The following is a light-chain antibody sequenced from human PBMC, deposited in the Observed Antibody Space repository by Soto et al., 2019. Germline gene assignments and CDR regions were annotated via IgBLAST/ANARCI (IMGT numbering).Light chain of an antibody. CDR1: SSDVGIYDY. Sequence: QSALTQPASVSGSPGQSITISCTGTSSDVGIYDYVSWYQQHPGKAPKLMLYEVSNRPSGVSNRFSGSKSGNTASLTISGLQAEDEADYYCSSYRSGSTLPFGSGTKVTVL. J-gene: IGLJ1*01. V-gene: IGLV2-14*01. CDR3: SSYRSGSTLP. CDR2: EVS.